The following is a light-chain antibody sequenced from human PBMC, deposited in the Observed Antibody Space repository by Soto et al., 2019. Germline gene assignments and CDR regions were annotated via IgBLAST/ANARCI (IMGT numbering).Light chain of an antibody. J-gene: IGKJ1*01. Sequence: DIQMTQSPSTLSAFVGDRVTITCRASQSIGRWLAWYQQKPGKAPMLLIYDASSLESGVPSRFSSSGSGTEFTLTISSLQPDDFATYYCQQYNTYSPERTFGQGTKVDIK. CDR3: QQYNTYSPERT. CDR2: DAS. CDR1: QSIGRW. V-gene: IGKV1-5*01.